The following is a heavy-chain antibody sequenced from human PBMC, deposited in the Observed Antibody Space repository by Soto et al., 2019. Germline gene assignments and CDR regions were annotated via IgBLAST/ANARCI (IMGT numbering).Heavy chain of an antibody. CDR1: GGSISSSSYY. CDR2: IYYSGST. V-gene: IGHV4-39*01. J-gene: IGHJ5*02. CDR3: ARHRSLGSSIDWFDP. Sequence: SETLSHTCTVSGGSISSSSYYWGWIRQPPGKGLEWIGSIYYSGSTYYNPSLKSRVTISVDTSKNQFSLKLSSVTAADTAVYYCARHRSLGSSIDWFDPWGQGTLVTVS. D-gene: IGHD6-6*01.